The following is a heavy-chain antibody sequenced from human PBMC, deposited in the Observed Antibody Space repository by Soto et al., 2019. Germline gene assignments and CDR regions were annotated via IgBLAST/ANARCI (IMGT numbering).Heavy chain of an antibody. J-gene: IGHJ4*02. CDR3: ARDCSSTSCPSHAIDY. CDR1: GGTFSSYT. D-gene: IGHD2-2*01. CDR2: IIPILGIA. V-gene: IGHV1-69*02. Sequence: SVKVSCKASGGTFSSYTISWVRQAPGQGLEWMGRIIPILGIANYAQKFQGRATITADKSTSTAYMELSSLRSEDTAVYYCARDCSSTSCPSHAIDYWGQGTLVTVSS.